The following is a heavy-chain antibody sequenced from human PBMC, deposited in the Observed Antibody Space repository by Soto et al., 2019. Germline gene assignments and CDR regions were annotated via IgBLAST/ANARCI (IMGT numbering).Heavy chain of an antibody. Sequence: SVKVSCKASGFTFTSSAVQWVRQARGQRLEWIGWIVVGSGNTNYAQKFQERVTITRDMSTSTAYMELSSLRSEDTAVYYCARGLKYYYDSSGLMLAFDIWGQGTMVTVSS. J-gene: IGHJ3*02. CDR1: GFTFTSSA. V-gene: IGHV1-58*01. CDR3: ARGLKYYYDSSGLMLAFDI. D-gene: IGHD3-22*01. CDR2: IVVGSGNT.